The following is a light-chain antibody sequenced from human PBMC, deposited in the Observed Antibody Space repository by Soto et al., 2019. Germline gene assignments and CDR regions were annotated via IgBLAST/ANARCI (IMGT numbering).Light chain of an antibody. J-gene: IGKJ4*01. V-gene: IGKV3-20*01. CDR1: EPIRNTY. Sequence: EIVLTQSPDTLSLSPGERATLSCRTSEPIRNTYVAWYQQKPGQAPRLLIYGASSRAIGIPDRFSGSGSGTDFTLTISRLEPEDFAIYYCQQYADSPLTFGGGTKVDIK. CDR3: QQYADSPLT. CDR2: GAS.